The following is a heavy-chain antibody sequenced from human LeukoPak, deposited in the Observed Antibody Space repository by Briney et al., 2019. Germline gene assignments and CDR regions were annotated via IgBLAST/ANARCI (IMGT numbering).Heavy chain of an antibody. CDR1: GFTFSSYG. Sequence: GGSLRLSCAASGFTFSSYGMHWVRQAPGKGLEWVAFIQYDGSNKYYADSVKGRFTISRDNSKNTLYLQMNSLRAEDTAVYYCAREGPRGWYYWGQGTLVTVSS. V-gene: IGHV3-30*02. CDR2: IQYDGSNK. CDR3: AREGPRGWYY. J-gene: IGHJ4*02.